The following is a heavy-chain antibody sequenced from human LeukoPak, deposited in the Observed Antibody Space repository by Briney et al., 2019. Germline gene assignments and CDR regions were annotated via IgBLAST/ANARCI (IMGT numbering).Heavy chain of an antibody. Sequence: PGGSLRLSCAASGFTFSSYGMHWVRQAPGKGLEWVAVISYDGSNKYYADSVKGRFTISRDNSKNTLYLQMNSLRAEDTAVYYCAKEYYDFWSGYYSNDPWGQGTLVTVSS. CDR1: GFTFSSYG. D-gene: IGHD3-3*01. V-gene: IGHV3-30*18. J-gene: IGHJ5*02. CDR3: AKEYYDFWSGYYSNDP. CDR2: ISYDGSNK.